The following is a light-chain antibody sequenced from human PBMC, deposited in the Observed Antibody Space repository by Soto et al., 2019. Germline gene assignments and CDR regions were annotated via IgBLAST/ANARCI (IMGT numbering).Light chain of an antibody. CDR1: QSLLHSNGYNY. CDR3: MHSLQNPRA. V-gene: IGKV2-28*01. CDR2: LSS. J-gene: IGKJ5*01. Sequence: DIVLTQSPLSLPVTPGEPASISCRSSQSLLHSNGYNYLDWYVQKPGQSPQLLIYLSSSRASGVPDRFSVSGSGTDFTLKISRVEAEDVGVYYCMHSLQNPRAFGQGTRLEIK.